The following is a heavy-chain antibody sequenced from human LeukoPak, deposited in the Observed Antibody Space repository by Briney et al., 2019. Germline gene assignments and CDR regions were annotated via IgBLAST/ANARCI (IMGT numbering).Heavy chain of an antibody. Sequence: GGSLRLSCAASGFTFSRYVISWVRQAPGKGLEWVSAISGSGGSTYYADSVKGRFTISRDNSKNTLYLQMNSLRAEDTAVYYCAREGYCSTTSCYLVNYWGQGTLVTVSS. V-gene: IGHV3-23*01. J-gene: IGHJ4*02. CDR3: AREGYCSTTSCYLVNY. D-gene: IGHD2-2*01. CDR2: ISGSGGST. CDR1: GFTFSRYV.